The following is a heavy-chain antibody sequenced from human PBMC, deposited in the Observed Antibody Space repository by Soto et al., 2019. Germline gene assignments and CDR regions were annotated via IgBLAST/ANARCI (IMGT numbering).Heavy chain of an antibody. V-gene: IGHV4-39*01. J-gene: IGHJ4*02. CDR3: ARLRYYYANSGYYYFDQ. CDR1: GGSISSSSYY. CDR2: IYYSGST. D-gene: IGHD3-22*01. Sequence: SETLSLTCTVSGGSISSSSYYWGWIRQPPGKGLAWIGTIYYSGSTYYNPSLKSRVTISVDTSKNQFSLKLSSVTAADTAVYYCARLRYYYANSGYYYFDQWGQGTLVTVSS.